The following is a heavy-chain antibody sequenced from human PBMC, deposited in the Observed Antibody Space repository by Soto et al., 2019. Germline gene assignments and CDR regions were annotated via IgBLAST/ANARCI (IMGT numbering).Heavy chain of an antibody. CDR2: IYYSGST. Sequence: SETLSLTCAVSGGSISSGGYSWSWIRQPPGKGLEWIGYIYYSGSTNYNPSLKSRVTMSVDMSKNQFSLKLSSVTAADTAVYYCARGPGQHFGQGTLVTVSS. V-gene: IGHV4-30-2*01. J-gene: IGHJ1*01. CDR3: ARGPGQH. CDR1: GGSISSGGYS.